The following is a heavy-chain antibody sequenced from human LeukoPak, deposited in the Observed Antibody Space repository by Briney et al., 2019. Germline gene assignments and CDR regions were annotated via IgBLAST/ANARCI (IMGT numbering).Heavy chain of an antibody. CDR1: GGSISSSNW. D-gene: IGHD3-10*01. CDR3: ARPVSSYSDAFDI. V-gene: IGHV4-4*02. Sequence: PSEILSLTCAVSGGSISSSNWWSWVRQPPGKGLEWIGEIYHSGSTNYNPSLKSRVTISVDKSKNQFSLKLSSVTAADTAVYYCARPVSSYSDAFDIWGQGTMVTVSS. J-gene: IGHJ3*02. CDR2: IYHSGST.